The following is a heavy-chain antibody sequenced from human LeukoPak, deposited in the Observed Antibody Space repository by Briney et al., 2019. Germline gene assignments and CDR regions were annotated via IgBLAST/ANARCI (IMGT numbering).Heavy chain of an antibody. D-gene: IGHD2-2*01. CDR1: GYSFPNYW. CDR3: ARHERDTAILPAANYYYGVDV. CDR2: IYPSDSDI. Sequence: HGESLKISCKGSGYSFPNYWIGWVRQMPGKGLEWIGIIYPSDSDIRYSPSFQGQVTISADKSINTAYLQWSSLKASDTAMYYCARHERDTAILPAANYYYGVDVWGQGTTVTVSS. V-gene: IGHV5-51*01. J-gene: IGHJ6*02.